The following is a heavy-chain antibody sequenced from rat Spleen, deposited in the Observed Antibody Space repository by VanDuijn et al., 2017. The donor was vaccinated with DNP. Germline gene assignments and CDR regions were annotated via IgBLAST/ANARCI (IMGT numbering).Heavy chain of an antibody. CDR3: ARHVLPLRVWDY. Sequence: EVQLVESGGDRVQPGRSLKLSCAASGFTFSDYYLAWVRQAPTKGLEWVAYISYDGASYYRDSVKGRFTISRDNAKSTLYLQMISLRSEDMATYYCARHVLPLRVWDYWGQGVMVTVSS. CDR2: ISYDGAS. CDR1: GFTFSDYY. D-gene: IGHD4-1*01. J-gene: IGHJ2*01. V-gene: IGHV5-22*01.